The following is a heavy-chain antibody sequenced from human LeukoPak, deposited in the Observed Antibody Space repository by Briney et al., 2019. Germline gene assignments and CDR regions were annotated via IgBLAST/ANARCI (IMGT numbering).Heavy chain of an antibody. CDR3: ARQDSSGDSGYDHFDY. Sequence: GESLKISSKGCGNSITSYWIGWGRQIPGKVLEWVGIIYPGDSDTSYRPFFQGQVTISADKSISTAYLQWSSLKASDTAMYYCARQDSSGDSGYDHFDYWGQGTLVTVSS. V-gene: IGHV5-51*01. D-gene: IGHD5-12*01. J-gene: IGHJ4*02. CDR1: GNSITSYW. CDR2: IYPGDSDT.